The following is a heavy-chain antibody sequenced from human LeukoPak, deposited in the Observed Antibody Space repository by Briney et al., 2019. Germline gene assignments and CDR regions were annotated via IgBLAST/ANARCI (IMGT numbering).Heavy chain of an antibody. CDR1: GFTFSSYA. V-gene: IGHV3-23*01. CDR2: ISGSGGST. Sequence: GGSLRLPYAASGFTFSSYAMSWVRQAPGKGLEWVSAISGSGGSTYYADSVKGRFTISRDNSKNTLYLQMNSLRAEDTAVYYCAKCHLGDGSGSYWATDGGDYYGMDVWGQGTTVTVSS. CDR3: AKCHLGDGSGSYWATDGGDYYGMDV. D-gene: IGHD3-10*01. J-gene: IGHJ6*02.